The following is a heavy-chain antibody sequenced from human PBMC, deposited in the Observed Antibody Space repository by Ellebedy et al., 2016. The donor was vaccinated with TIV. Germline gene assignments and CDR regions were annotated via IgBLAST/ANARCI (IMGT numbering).Heavy chain of an antibody. V-gene: IGHV1-18*01. J-gene: IGHJ4*02. CDR1: GYTFTSYG. CDR3: ARSPHCSSTSCYPIFDY. D-gene: IGHD2-2*01. Sequence: ASVKVSXXASGYTFTSYGISWVRQAPGQGLEWMGWISAYNGNTNYAQKLQGRVTMTTDTSTSTAYMELRSLRSDDTAVYYCARSPHCSSTSCYPIFDYWGQGTLVTVSS. CDR2: ISAYNGNT.